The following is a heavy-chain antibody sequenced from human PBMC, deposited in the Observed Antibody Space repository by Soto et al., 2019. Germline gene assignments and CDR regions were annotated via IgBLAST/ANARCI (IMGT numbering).Heavy chain of an antibody. CDR2: ISASGGST. V-gene: IGHV3-23*01. D-gene: IGHD5-12*01. Sequence: EVQLLDSGGGLVQPGGSLRLSCAASGFTFSNYAMNWVRQAPGKGLDWVSAISASGGSTYYADSVKGRFTISRDNSKNTLYLQMSSLRAEDTAVYYCAKGPLGSGNDLHYWGQGTLVTVSS. CDR1: GFTFSNYA. CDR3: AKGPLGSGNDLHY. J-gene: IGHJ4*02.